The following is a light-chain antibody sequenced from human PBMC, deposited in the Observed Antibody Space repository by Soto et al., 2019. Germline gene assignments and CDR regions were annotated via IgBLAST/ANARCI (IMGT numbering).Light chain of an antibody. J-gene: IGLJ1*01. CDR2: EVS. V-gene: IGLV2-14*01. Sequence: QSVLTQPASVSGSPGQSITISCTGTSGDVGGYNYVSWYQLHPGKAPKLMVYEVSTRPSGVSNRCSGSKSGNTASLTISGLQAEEDADYYCSSYTISTAYVFGAGTKVKVL. CDR3: SSYTISTAYV. CDR1: SGDVGGYNY.